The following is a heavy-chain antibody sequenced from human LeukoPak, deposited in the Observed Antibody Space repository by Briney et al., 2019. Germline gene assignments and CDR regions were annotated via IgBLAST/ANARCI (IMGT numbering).Heavy chain of an antibody. CDR1: GFTFSSYE. D-gene: IGHD6-19*01. CDR3: AKDSLIAVAGTAFDI. J-gene: IGHJ3*02. V-gene: IGHV3-48*03. CDR2: ISSSGSTI. Sequence: GGSLRLSCAASGFTFSSYEMNWVRQAPGKGLEWVSYISSSGSTIYYADSVKGRFTISRDNSKNTLYLQMNSLRAEDTAVYYCAKDSLIAVAGTAFDIWGQGTMVTVSS.